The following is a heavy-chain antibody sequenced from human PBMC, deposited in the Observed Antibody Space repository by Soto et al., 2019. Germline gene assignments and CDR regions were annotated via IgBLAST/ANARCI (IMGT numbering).Heavy chain of an antibody. D-gene: IGHD3-10*01. CDR1: GYTFSSYG. J-gene: IGHJ4*02. Sequence: VSVKVSCKASGYTFSSYGISWVRQAPGQGLEWMGWISAYNGNTNYAQKLQGRVTMTTDTSTSTAYMELRSLRSDDTAVYYCARALLDYYGSGTSDYWGQGTLVTVSS. CDR2: ISAYNGNT. V-gene: IGHV1-18*01. CDR3: ARALLDYYGSGTSDY.